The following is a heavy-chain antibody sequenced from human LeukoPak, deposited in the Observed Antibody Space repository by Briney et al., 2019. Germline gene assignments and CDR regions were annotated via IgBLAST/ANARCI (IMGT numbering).Heavy chain of an antibody. D-gene: IGHD4-23*01. CDR1: GGSISSYY. V-gene: IGHV4-59*08. Sequence: PSETLSLTCTVSGGSISSYYWSWIRQPPGKGLEWIGYIYYSGSTNYNPSLKSRVTISVDTSKNQFSLKLSSVTAADTAVYYCARRRIDYGGNSGYFDYWGQGTLVTVSS. CDR2: IYYSGST. CDR3: ARRRIDYGGNSGYFDY. J-gene: IGHJ4*02.